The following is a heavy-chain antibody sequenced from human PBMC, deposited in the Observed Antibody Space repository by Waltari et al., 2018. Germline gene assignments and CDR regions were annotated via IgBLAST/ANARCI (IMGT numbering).Heavy chain of an antibody. CDR3: ATNEIPWH. D-gene: IGHD1-1*01. V-gene: IGHV3-30*04. CDR1: GFIFNHDP. CDR2: ISSDGTTT. Sequence: QVQLVGSGGGVVQPGRSLTSSCVAPGFIFNHDPMQWVRQAPGKGLEWLAIISSDGTTTYFADSVKGRFTISRDNSKNMLFLQMHSLRPEDTAFYYCATNEIPWHWGQGTLVTVSS. J-gene: IGHJ4*02.